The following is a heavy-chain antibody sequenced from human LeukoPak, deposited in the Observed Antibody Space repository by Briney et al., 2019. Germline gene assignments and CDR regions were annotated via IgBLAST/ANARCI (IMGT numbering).Heavy chain of an antibody. J-gene: IGHJ4*02. Sequence: SYALSLTCSPSGCFIRRYFYIWLRQPAGNPLEWIGRVYTGVNTNYNLPLNSPLTMTIDTPKNHFSLNLTSVTASDPAGHDCARGDGYNLGYLESWGQGILVTVSS. CDR2: VYTGVNT. CDR1: GCFIRRYF. V-gene: IGHV4-4*07. D-gene: IGHD5-24*01. CDR3: ARGDGYNLGYLES.